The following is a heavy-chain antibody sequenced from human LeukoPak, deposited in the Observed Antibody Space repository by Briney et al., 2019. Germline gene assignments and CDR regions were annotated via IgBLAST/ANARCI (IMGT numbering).Heavy chain of an antibody. D-gene: IGHD6-6*01. CDR2: IYYSGST. Sequence: PSETLSLTCTVSGGSISSYYWSWIRQPPGKGLEWIGSIYYSGSTYYNPSLKSRVTISVDTSKNQFSLKLSSVTAADTAVYYCARHGPVSYSSSRPNWFDPWGQGTLVTVSS. J-gene: IGHJ5*02. V-gene: IGHV4-59*05. CDR1: GGSISSYY. CDR3: ARHGPVSYSSSRPNWFDP.